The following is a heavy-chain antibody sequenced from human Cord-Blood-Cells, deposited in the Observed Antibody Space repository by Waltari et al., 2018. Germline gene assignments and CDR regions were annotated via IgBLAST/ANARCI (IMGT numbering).Heavy chain of an antibody. V-gene: IGHV3-21*01. CDR1: GFTFSSYS. J-gene: IGHJ4*02. Sequence: EVQLVESGGGLVKPGGSLRLSCAASGFTFSSYSMNWVRQAPGKGLEWVLSISSSSSYIYYADSVKGRFTISGDNAKNALYLQMNSLRAEDTAVYYWARGYCTNGVCYVDYWGQGTLVTVSS. CDR2: ISSSSSYI. CDR3: ARGYCTNGVCYVDY. D-gene: IGHD2-8*01.